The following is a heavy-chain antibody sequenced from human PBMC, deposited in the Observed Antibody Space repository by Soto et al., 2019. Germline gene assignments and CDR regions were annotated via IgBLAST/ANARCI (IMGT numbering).Heavy chain of an antibody. CDR1: GGTFSSYA. CDR3: ARDLVYYDSSGYYYDLGY. CDR2: IIPIFGTA. J-gene: IGHJ4*02. D-gene: IGHD3-22*01. V-gene: IGHV1-69*13. Sequence: GASVKVSCAASGGTFSSYAISWVRQAPGQGLEWMGGIIPIFGTANYAQKFQGRVTITADESTSTAYMELSSLRSEDTAVYYCARDLVYYDSSGYYYDLGYWGQGTLVTVS.